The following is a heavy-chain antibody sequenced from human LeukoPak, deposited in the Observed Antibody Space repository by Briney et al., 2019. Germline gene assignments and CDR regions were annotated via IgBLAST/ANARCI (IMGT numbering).Heavy chain of an antibody. V-gene: IGHV4-39*01. CDR1: GGSISSSSYY. CDR2: IYYSGST. Sequence: PSETLSLNCTVSGGSISSSSYYWGWIRQPPGKGLEWIGSIYYSGSTYYNPSLKSRVTISVDTSKNQFSLKLSSVTAADTAVYYCAGHMTGSLNWFDPWGQGTLVTVSS. CDR3: AGHMTGSLNWFDP. D-gene: IGHD2-15*01. J-gene: IGHJ5*02.